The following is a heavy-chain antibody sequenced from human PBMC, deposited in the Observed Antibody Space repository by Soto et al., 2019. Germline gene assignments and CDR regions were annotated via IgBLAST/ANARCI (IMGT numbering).Heavy chain of an antibody. J-gene: IGHJ4*02. Sequence: QVQLQESGPGLVKPSQTLSLTCTVSGGSISSDGYYWIWIRQHPGRGLDWIAYIYNSGAPYYNPSLKSRVAISLDTSKNQFSLKLNSVTVADTAVYYCARVGAVTINLDSCGQGAQVTVSS. D-gene: IGHD4-17*01. CDR3: ARVGAVTINLDS. V-gene: IGHV4-31*03. CDR2: IYNSGAP. CDR1: GGSISSDGYY.